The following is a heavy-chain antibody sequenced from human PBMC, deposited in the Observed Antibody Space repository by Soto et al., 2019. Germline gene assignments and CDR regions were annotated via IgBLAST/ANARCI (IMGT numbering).Heavy chain of an antibody. CDR2: IYYSGST. J-gene: IGHJ5*02. CDR3: ARGSYCSGGNECGDPWFDP. V-gene: IGHV4-59*01. CDR1: GGSIGSYY. D-gene: IGHD2-15*01. Sequence: SETLSLTCTVSGGSIGSYYWSWIRQPPGKGLEWIGYIYYSGSTNYNPSLKSRVTISVDTSKNQFSLKLSSVTAADTAVYYCARGSYCSGGNECGDPWFDPWGQGTLVTVSS.